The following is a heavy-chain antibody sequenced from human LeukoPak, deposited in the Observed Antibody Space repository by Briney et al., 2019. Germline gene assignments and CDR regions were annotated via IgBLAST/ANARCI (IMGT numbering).Heavy chain of an antibody. CDR2: FDPEYGET. D-gene: IGHD3-9*01. J-gene: IGHJ4*02. Sequence: ASVKFSCKVSGYTLTELSMHWVRQAPGKGLEWMGGFDPEYGETIYAQKFQGRVTMTEDTSTDTAYMELSSLRSEDTAVYYCATANSVRYFDWLPRDWGQGTLVTVSS. CDR3: ATANSVRYFDWLPRD. V-gene: IGHV1-24*01. CDR1: GYTLTELS.